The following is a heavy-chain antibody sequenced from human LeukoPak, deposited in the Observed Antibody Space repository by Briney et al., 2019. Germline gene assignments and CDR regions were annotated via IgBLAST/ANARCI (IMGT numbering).Heavy chain of an antibody. D-gene: IGHD3-22*01. CDR1: GYTFTGYY. CDR2: INPNSGGT. CDR3: AREYYESSGRKYAFDV. V-gene: IGHV1-2*02. Sequence: ASVKVSCKASGYTFTGYYMHWVRQAPGQGLEWMGWINPNSGGTNYAQKFQGRVTMTRDTSISTAYMELSRLRSDDTAVYYCAREYYESSGRKYAFDVWSQGTLVTVSS. J-gene: IGHJ4*02.